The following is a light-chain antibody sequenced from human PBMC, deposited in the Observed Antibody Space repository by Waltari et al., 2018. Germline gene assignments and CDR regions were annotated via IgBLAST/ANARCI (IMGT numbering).Light chain of an antibody. CDR2: RDR. CDR1: NSNIGFNS. Sequence: QSVMSQPPSASASPGQGVTISCSGSNSNIGFNSVFWYQHVPGTAPKLVIFRDRQPPSGVPGRFSGSKSGTSASLAISGLRSEDEADYYCASWDQSLRGVVFGGGTKLTVL. J-gene: IGLJ2*01. CDR3: ASWDQSLRGVV. V-gene: IGLV1-47*01.